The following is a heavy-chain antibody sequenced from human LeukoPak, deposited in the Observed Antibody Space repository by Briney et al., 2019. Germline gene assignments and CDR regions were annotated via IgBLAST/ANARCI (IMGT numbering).Heavy chain of an antibody. CDR2: IIPIFGTA. J-gene: IGHJ6*03. Sequence: GASVKVSCKASGGTFSSYAISWVRQAPGQGLEWMGGIIPIFGTANYAQKFQGRVTITADESTSTAYMELSSLRSEDTAVYYCARDSRSIPGAPDYYMDVWGKGTTVTVSS. V-gene: IGHV1-69*13. D-gene: IGHD3-10*01. CDR1: GGTFSSYA. CDR3: ARDSRSIPGAPDYYMDV.